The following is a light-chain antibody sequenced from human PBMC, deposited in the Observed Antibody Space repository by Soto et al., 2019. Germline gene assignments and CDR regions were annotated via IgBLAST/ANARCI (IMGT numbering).Light chain of an antibody. Sequence: DIQMTQSPSTLSASVGDRVTITCRASQSISSWLAWYQQKPGKAPKLLIYDASSLESGVPSRFSGSGSGTEFTLTISSLQPDDFETSYCQQYNSYSLTFGGGTKVDNK. CDR1: QSISSW. J-gene: IGKJ4*01. CDR2: DAS. V-gene: IGKV1-5*01. CDR3: QQYNSYSLT.